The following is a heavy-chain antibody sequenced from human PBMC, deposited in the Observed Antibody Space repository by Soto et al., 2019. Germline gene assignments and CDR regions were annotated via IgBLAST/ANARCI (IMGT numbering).Heavy chain of an antibody. V-gene: IGHV1-8*02. CDR3: AGGNFRY. J-gene: IGHJ4*02. Sequence: GASVKVSCKASGGTFSSYAISWVRQATGHGLEWMGWMNPNSGNTGYAQELRGRVTMTRNTSNTTAYMELTSLTSDDTGVYYCAGGNFRYWGQGTLVTVSS. CDR2: MNPNSGNT. CDR1: GGTFSSYA.